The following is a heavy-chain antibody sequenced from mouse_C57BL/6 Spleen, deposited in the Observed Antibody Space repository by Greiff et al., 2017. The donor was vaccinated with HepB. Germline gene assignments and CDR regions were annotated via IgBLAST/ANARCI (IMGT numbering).Heavy chain of an antibody. CDR1: GYTFTSYW. CDR2: IDPSDSYT. V-gene: IGHV1-50*01. D-gene: IGHD3-2*02. Sequence: VQLQQPGAELVKPGASVKLSCKASGYTFTSYWMQWVKQRPGQGLEWIGEIDPSDSYTNYNQKFKGKATLTVDTSSSTAYMQLSSLTSEDSAVYYCARKDSSGYSAYWGQGTLVTVSA. J-gene: IGHJ3*01. CDR3: ARKDSSGYSAY.